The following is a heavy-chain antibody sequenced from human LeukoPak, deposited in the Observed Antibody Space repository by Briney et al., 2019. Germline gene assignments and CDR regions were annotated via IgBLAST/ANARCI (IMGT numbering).Heavy chain of an antibody. D-gene: IGHD3-22*01. CDR1: GGSISSGDYY. V-gene: IGHV4-30-4*01. CDR3: ARPYYYDSRIDP. CDR2: MYYSGST. Sequence: SETLSLTCTVSGGSISSGDYYWSWIRQPPGKGLEWIAYMYYSGSTYYNPSLKSRVTMSADTSKNQLSLKLSSVTTADTAVYYCARPYYYDSRIDPWGQGTLVTVSS. J-gene: IGHJ5*02.